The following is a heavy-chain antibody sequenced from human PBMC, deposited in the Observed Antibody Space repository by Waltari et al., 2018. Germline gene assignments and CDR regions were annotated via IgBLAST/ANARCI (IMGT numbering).Heavy chain of an antibody. V-gene: IGHV4-34*01. CDR1: GGSFSGYY. CDR3: ARWQLVRKVYYYYYGMDV. D-gene: IGHD6-6*01. CDR2: INHSGST. J-gene: IGHJ6*02. Sequence: QLQQWGAGLLKPSETLSLTCAVYGGSFSGYYWSWIRQPPGKGLEWIGEINHSGSTNYNPSLKSRVTISVDTSKNQFSLKLSSVTAADTAVYYCARWQLVRKVYYYYYGMDVWGQGTTVTVSS.